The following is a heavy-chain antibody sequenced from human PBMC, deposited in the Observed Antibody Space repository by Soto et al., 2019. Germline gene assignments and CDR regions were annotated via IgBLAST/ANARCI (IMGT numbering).Heavy chain of an antibody. CDR2: IYWDDDK. J-gene: IGHJ3*01. CDR3: ARRKPADDSFDV. CDR1: GFSLTTSGVG. V-gene: IGHV2-5*02. Sequence: QITLKESGPTLVKPTQTLTLTCTFSGFSLTTSGVGVGWIRQPPGKALEWLALIYWDDDKRYTPSLKTRLTIIKDTSKNQVVLTMTNMDPVDTATYYCARRKPADDSFDVLGPGTMVTVSS.